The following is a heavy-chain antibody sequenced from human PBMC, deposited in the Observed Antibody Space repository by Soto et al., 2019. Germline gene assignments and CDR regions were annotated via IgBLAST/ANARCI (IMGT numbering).Heavy chain of an antibody. Sequence: GGSLRLSCAASGFTFSSYEMNWVRQAPGKGLEWVSYISSSGSTIYYADSVKGRFTISRDNAKNSLYLQMNSLRAEDTAVYYCERDGWYYDSSEGMDVWGQGTKVTVSS. J-gene: IGHJ6*02. V-gene: IGHV3-48*03. CDR3: ERDGWYYDSSEGMDV. CDR2: ISSSGSTI. D-gene: IGHD3-22*01. CDR1: GFTFSSYE.